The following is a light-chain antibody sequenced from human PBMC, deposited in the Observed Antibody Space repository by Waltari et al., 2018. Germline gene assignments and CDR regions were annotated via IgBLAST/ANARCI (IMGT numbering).Light chain of an antibody. CDR2: AAS. Sequence: DIQMTQSPSSLSASVGDRVNITCRASQVITTYLNWYQQKPGEAPKLLIYAASTLHSAVPSRFSGSSSGTDFTLTISSLQPEDFATYYCQQSYATPRTFGQGTKVEIK. J-gene: IGKJ1*01. CDR3: QQSYATPRT. V-gene: IGKV1-39*01. CDR1: QVITTY.